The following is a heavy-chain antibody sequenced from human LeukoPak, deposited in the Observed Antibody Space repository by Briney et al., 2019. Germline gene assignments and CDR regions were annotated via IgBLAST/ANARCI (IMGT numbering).Heavy chain of an antibody. J-gene: IGHJ4*02. CDR1: GFAFSNFW. V-gene: IGHV3-7*01. CDR3: TRDRGVVVVAATRPDY. CDR2: IRQDGSER. Sequence: GGSLRLSCAASGFAFSNFWMSWVRQAPGKGLGWVANIRQDGSERNYVDSVKGRFTISRDNAKNSVYLQMNSLRAEDTAVYYCTRDRGVVVVAATRPDYWGQGTLVTVSS. D-gene: IGHD2-15*01.